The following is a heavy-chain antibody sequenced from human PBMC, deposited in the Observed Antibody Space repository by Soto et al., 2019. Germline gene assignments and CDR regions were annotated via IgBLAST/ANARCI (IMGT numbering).Heavy chain of an antibody. J-gene: IGHJ1*01. Sequence: QVQLVESGGGVVQPGRSLRLSCAASGFTFSSYGMHWVRQAPGKGLEWVAVIWYDGSNRYYADSVKGRFTISRDNSKNNLYMHMNSLRAEGTAVYYCARDHCSSTSCYLFQQWGQGTLVTVSS. CDR3: ARDHCSSTSCYLFQQ. CDR1: GFTFSSYG. D-gene: IGHD2-2*01. CDR2: IWYDGSNR. V-gene: IGHV3-33*01.